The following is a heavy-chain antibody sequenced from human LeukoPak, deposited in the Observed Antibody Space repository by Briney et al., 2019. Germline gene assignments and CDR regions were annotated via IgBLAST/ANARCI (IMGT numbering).Heavy chain of an antibody. Sequence: PSETLSLTCTVSGGSISSYYWSWIRQPPGKGLEWIGYIYYSGSTNYNPSLKSRVTISVDTSKNQFSLKLSSVTAEDTAVYYCARGGLWDPITGSPRQYYYYYYYMDVWGKGTTVTVSS. D-gene: IGHD1-20*01. V-gene: IGHV4-59*01. CDR2: IYYSGST. CDR3: ARGGLWDPITGSPRQYYYYYYYMDV. J-gene: IGHJ6*03. CDR1: GGSISSYY.